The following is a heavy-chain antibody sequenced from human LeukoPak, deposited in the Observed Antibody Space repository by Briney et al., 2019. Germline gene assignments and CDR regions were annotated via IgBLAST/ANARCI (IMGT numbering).Heavy chain of an antibody. D-gene: IGHD3-16*01. CDR2: IIPIFGTA. J-gene: IGHJ6*03. Sequence: SVKVSCKASGGTFSSYAISLVRQAPGQGLEWMGRIIPIFGTANYAQKFQGRVTITTDESTSTAYVELSSLRSEDTAVYYCAREVWGRYYYYMNVWGKGTTVTVSS. CDR1: GGTFSSYA. V-gene: IGHV1-69*05. CDR3: AREVWGRYYYYMNV.